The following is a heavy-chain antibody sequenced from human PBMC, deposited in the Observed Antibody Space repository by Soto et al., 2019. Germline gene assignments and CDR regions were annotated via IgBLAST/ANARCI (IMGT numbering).Heavy chain of an antibody. J-gene: IGHJ4*02. CDR3: ASSPNDGWAFFDY. D-gene: IGHD6-19*01. V-gene: IGHV1-3*01. CDR1: GYTFTSYA. CDR2: INAGNGNT. Sequence: ASVKVSCKASGYTFTSYAMHWVRQAPGQRLEWMGWINAGNGNTKYSQKFQGRVAITRDTSASTAYMELSSLRSEDTAVYYCASSPNDGWAFFDYWGQGTLVTVSS.